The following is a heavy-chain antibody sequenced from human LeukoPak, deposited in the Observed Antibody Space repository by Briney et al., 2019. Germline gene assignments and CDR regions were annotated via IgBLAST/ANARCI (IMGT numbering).Heavy chain of an antibody. V-gene: IGHV3-11*01. CDR2: IGRSGSTI. CDR1: GFTFDDYG. CDR3: ARRETYYYDTGGYSIDAFDI. Sequence: GGSLRLSCAASGFTFDDYGMSWVRQAPGKGLEWVSYIGRSGSTIYYANSVKGRFTISRDNAKNSLYLQMNSLRAEDTAVYYCARRETYYYDTGGYSIDAFDIWGQGTMVTVSS. J-gene: IGHJ3*02. D-gene: IGHD3-22*01.